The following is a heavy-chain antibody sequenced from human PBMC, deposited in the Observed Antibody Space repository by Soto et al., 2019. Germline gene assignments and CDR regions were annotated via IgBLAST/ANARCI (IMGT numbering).Heavy chain of an antibody. D-gene: IGHD1-26*01. V-gene: IGHV3-23*01. CDR3: AKEGPSYGADAFDI. Sequence: PSETLSLTCAVYGESFSRYFWTWIRQSPGKGLEWVSAISGSGGSTYYADSVKGRFTISRDNSKNTLYLQMNSLRAEDTAVYYCAKEGPSYGADAFDIWGQGTMVTVSS. CDR2: ISGSGGST. CDR1: GESFSRYF. J-gene: IGHJ3*02.